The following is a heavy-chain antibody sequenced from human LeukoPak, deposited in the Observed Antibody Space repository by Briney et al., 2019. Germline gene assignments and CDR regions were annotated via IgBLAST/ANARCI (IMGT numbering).Heavy chain of an antibody. CDR2: IGTTRTYI. Sequence: PGGSLRLSCRASGITFSDYSWNWVRQAPGKGLEWVSSIGTTRTYIYYADAVKGRFTISRDNPKKSLYLQMNSLRAEDTAVYYCARGGYHAYYLDYWGQGSLVTVSS. CDR1: GITFSDYS. D-gene: IGHD5-18*01. V-gene: IGHV3-21*01. J-gene: IGHJ4*02. CDR3: ARGGYHAYYLDY.